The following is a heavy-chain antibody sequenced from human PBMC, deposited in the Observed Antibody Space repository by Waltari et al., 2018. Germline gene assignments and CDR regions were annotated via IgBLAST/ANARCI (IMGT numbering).Heavy chain of an antibody. CDR2: INGQTGSS. V-gene: IGHV4-34*01. CDR1: GGSFSVYS. Sequence: QVQLQQWGAGLLKPSETLSLTCDVTGGSFSVYSWTWIRQTPGKGLEWVGEINGQTGSSNYNPSLKTRVTISLDTSKSQFSLKLSSVTAADTAVYFCARRDIFYYYGMDVWGQGTTVTVSS. J-gene: IGHJ6*02. CDR3: ARRDIFYYYGMDV.